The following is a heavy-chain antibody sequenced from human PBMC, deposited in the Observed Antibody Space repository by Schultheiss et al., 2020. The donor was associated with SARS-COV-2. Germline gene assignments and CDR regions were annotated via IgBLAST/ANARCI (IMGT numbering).Heavy chain of an antibody. CDR2: IYPADSDT. J-gene: IGHJ4*02. V-gene: IGHV5-51*01. D-gene: IGHD6-6*01. CDR3: ARRYSSSSGRDY. Sequence: GESLKISCKGSGYRFTNNWIAWVRQKPGKGLEWLGIIYPADSDTRYSPSFQGQVTISADKSISTAYLQWSSLKASDTAMYYCARRYSSSSGRDYWGQGTLVTVSS. CDR1: GYRFTNNW.